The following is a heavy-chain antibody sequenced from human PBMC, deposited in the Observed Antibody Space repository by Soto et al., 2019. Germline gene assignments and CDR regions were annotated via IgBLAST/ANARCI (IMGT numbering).Heavy chain of an antibody. CDR1: GFTFSSYG. CDR2: ISYDGSNK. D-gene: IGHD3-22*01. Sequence: TGGSLRLSCAASGFTFSSYGMHWVRQAPGKGLEWVAVISYDGSNKYYADSVKGRFTISRDNSKNTLYLQMNSLRAEDTAVYYCAKDTSKAYYYDAEYFQHWGQGTLVTVSS. V-gene: IGHV3-30*18. J-gene: IGHJ1*01. CDR3: AKDTSKAYYYDAEYFQH.